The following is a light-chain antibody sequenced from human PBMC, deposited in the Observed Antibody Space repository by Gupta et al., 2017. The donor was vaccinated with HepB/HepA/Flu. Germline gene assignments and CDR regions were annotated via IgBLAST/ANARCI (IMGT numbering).Light chain of an antibody. CDR3: CSYADPNTFV. CDR2: EVS. J-gene: IGLJ1*01. Sequence: GSPGQSITISCTGTSSDVGSYNVVSWYQQYPGKTPKLVIYEVSKRPSGVSDRFAGSKSGNTASLTISGLQAEDEADYYCCSYADPNTFVFGSGTKVTVL. CDR1: SSDVGSYNV. V-gene: IGLV2-23*02.